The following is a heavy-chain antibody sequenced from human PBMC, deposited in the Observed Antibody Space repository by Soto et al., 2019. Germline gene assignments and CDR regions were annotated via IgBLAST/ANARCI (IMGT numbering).Heavy chain of an antibody. CDR1: GYTFTSYY. Sequence: QVQLVQSGAEVKKPGASVKVSCKASGYTFTSYYMHWVRQAPGQGLEWMGIINPSGGSTSYAQKFQGRVXXTXDXSTSTVYMELSSLRSEDTAVYYCARDPALGVVRGGYWGQGTLVTVSS. J-gene: IGHJ4*02. CDR2: INPSGGST. D-gene: IGHD3-10*01. CDR3: ARDPALGVVRGGY. V-gene: IGHV1-46*01.